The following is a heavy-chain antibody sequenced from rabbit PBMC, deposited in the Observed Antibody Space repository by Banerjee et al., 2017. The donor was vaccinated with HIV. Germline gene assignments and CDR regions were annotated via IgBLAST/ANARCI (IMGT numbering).Heavy chain of an antibody. V-gene: IGHV1S45*01. J-gene: IGHJ4*01. Sequence: QEQLEESGGDLVKPGASLTLTCTASGLDFSSRYWICWVRQAPGKGLEWIACIYGGSSGNTYYASWAKGRFTISKTSSTTVTLQMTSLTAADTATYFCARDLAGVIGWNFNLWGQGTLVTVS. D-gene: IGHD4-1*01. CDR3: ARDLAGVIGWNFNL. CDR2: IYGGSSGNT. CDR1: GLDFSSRYW.